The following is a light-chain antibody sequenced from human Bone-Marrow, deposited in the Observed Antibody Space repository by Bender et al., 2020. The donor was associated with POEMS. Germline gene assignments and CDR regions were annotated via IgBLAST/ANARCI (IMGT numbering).Light chain of an antibody. CDR1: ALSKQY. CDR3: RSADSGDAVV. V-gene: IGLV3-25*03. Sequence: SYELTQPPSVSVSPGQTARITCSGDALSKQYAYWYQQKPGQAPVTVIYKDSERPSGIPERFSGSSSGTTVTLTISGGQAEDEADYYCRSADSGDAVVFGTGTKVT. CDR2: KDS. J-gene: IGLJ1*01.